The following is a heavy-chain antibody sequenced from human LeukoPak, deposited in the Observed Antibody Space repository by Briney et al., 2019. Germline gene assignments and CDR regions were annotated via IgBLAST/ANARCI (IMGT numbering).Heavy chain of an antibody. Sequence: PGGSLRLSCTASGFTFHDYGMSWVRQAPGKGLEWVSGINWNGGSTGYVHSVKGRFTISRDNAENSLYLQMNSLRAEDTAFYYCARMGESFMITFGGVIVDGLIDYWGQGTLVTVSS. V-gene: IGHV3-20*04. CDR1: GFTFHDYG. CDR2: INWNGGST. CDR3: ARMGESFMITFGGVIVDGLIDY. J-gene: IGHJ4*02. D-gene: IGHD3-16*02.